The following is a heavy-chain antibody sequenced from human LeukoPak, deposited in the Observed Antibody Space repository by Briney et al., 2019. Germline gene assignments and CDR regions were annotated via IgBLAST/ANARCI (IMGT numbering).Heavy chain of an antibody. Sequence: GASVKVSCKASGYTFTGYYMHWVRQAPGQGLEWMGWINPNSGGTNYAQKFQGRVTMTRDTSISTAYMELSRLRSDDTAVYYCARGTEYYDFYYFDYWGQGTLVTVSS. V-gene: IGHV1-2*02. J-gene: IGHJ4*02. CDR3: ARGTEYYDFYYFDY. D-gene: IGHD3/OR15-3a*01. CDR2: INPNSGGT. CDR1: GYTFTGYY.